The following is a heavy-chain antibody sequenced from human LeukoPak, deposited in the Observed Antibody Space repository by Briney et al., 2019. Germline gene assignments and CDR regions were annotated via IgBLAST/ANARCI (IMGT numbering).Heavy chain of an antibody. V-gene: IGHV4-59*08. CDR2: IYYSGST. D-gene: IGHD3-22*01. CDR1: CVSISVYY. CDR3: ARHSKYYYDSSGSYVGYFQH. J-gene: IGHJ1*01. Sequence: SETLSLTCTVSCVSISVYYWSWIRQPPGKGLEWIGYIYYSGSTNYNPSLKSRVTISVDTSKNQFSLKLSSVTAADTAVYYCARHSKYYYDSSGSYVGYFQHWGQGTLVTVSS.